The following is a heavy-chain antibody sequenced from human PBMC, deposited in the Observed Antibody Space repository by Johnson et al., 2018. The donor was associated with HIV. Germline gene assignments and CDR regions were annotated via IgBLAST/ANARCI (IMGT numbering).Heavy chain of an antibody. V-gene: IGHV3-13*01. CDR3: ARDTHGEGAFDI. D-gene: IGHD3-10*01. Sequence: VQLVESGGGVVRPGGSLRLSCAASGFTFADYGMHWVRHAPGKGLEWVSGIGTDGDTYYPGSVKGRFTISRENAKNSLYLQMNSLRAGDTAVYYCARDTHGEGAFDIWGQGTMVTVSS. CDR2: IGTDGDT. CDR1: GFTFADYG. J-gene: IGHJ3*02.